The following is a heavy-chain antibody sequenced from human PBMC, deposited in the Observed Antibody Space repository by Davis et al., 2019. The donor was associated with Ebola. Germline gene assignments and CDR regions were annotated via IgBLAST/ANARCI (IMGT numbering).Heavy chain of an antibody. V-gene: IGHV3-48*02. D-gene: IGHD3-22*01. J-gene: IGHJ4*02. CDR3: ARAGVNSYDSSGYYYDY. CDR2: ISSSSSTI. CDR1: GFTLTRYS. Sequence: GESLKISCAASGFTLTRYSMNWVRQAPGKGLEWVSYISSSSSTIYYADSVKGRFTISRDNAKNSLYLQMNSLRDEDTAVYFCARAGVNSYDSSGYYYDYWGQGTLVTVSS.